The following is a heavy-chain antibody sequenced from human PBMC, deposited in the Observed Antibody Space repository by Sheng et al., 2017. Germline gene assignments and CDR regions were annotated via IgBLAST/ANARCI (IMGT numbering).Heavy chain of an antibody. Sequence: EVQLVQSGAEVKKPGESLKISCKGSGYSFTTYWIGWVRQMPGKGLEWMGIIYPGDSDTRYSPSFQGQVIISVDKSISTAYLQWSSLKASDTAMYYCARRPIATSGTYYFDYWGQGTLVT. V-gene: IGHV5-51*06. CDR3: ARRPIATSGTYYFDY. D-gene: IGHD1-26*01. J-gene: IGHJ4*02. CDR1: GYSFTTYW. CDR2: IYPGDSDT.